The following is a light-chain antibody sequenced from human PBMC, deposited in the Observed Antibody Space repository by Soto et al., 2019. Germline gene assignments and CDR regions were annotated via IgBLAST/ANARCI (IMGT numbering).Light chain of an antibody. V-gene: IGLV4-69*01. Sequence: QLVLPQSPSASASLGASVKLTCTLSSGHSSYAIAWHQQQPEKGPRYLMKLDSDGSHTKGDAIPDRFLGSSSGAERYLTISSLQSEDEADYYCQTWGTGIHVVFGGGTKVTVL. CDR1: SGHSSYA. J-gene: IGLJ2*01. CDR2: LDSDGSH. CDR3: QTWGTGIHVV.